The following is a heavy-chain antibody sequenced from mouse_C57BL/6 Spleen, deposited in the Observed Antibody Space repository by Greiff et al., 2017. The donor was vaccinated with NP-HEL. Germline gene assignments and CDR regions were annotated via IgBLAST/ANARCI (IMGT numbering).Heavy chain of an antibody. J-gene: IGHJ1*03. CDR1: GYTFTDYY. Sequence: QVHVKQSGAELVRPGASVKLSCKASGYTFTDYYINWVKQRPGQGLEWIARIYPGSGNTYYNEKFKGKATLTAEKSSSTAYMQLSSLTSEDSAVYFCARWDYYGSSNWYFDVWGTGTTVTVSS. CDR3: ARWDYYGSSNWYFDV. CDR2: IYPGSGNT. V-gene: IGHV1-76*01. D-gene: IGHD1-1*01.